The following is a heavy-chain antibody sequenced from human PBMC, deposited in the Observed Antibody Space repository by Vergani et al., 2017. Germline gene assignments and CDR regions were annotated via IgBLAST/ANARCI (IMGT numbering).Heavy chain of an antibody. CDR3: ARLSYDTTPYLQGGYDC. J-gene: IGHJ4*02. CDR1: GFTFSACP. D-gene: IGHD3-22*01. CDR2: ISARYPST. V-gene: IGHV3-23*01. Sequence: EVQLLQSGGGVIQPGGSVRLSCAASGFTFSACPMTWVRQAPGKGLEWVSAISARYPSTYYADSVKGRFTISRDNSKNMLYLQMNSLGAEDTAVYYCARLSYDTTPYLQGGYDCWGQGTLVSVSS.